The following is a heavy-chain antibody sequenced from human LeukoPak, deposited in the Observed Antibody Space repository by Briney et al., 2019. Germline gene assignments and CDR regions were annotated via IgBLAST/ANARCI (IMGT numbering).Heavy chain of an antibody. Sequence: GGSLRLSCAASGFTFSSYAMHWVRQAPGKGLEYVSAISSNGGSTYYANSVKGRFTISRDNSKNTLYLQMGSLRDEDMAVYYCARVFEYSSGWYRGYYYYMDVWGKGTTVTVSS. CDR2: ISSNGGST. D-gene: IGHD6-19*01. CDR1: GFTFSSYA. CDR3: ARVFEYSSGWYRGYYYYMDV. V-gene: IGHV3-64*01. J-gene: IGHJ6*03.